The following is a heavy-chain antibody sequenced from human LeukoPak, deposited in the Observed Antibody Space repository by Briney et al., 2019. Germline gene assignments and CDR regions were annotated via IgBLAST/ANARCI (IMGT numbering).Heavy chain of an antibody. CDR2: IYSGGST. D-gene: IGHD6-6*01. V-gene: IGHV3-53*01. J-gene: IGHJ4*02. CDR1: GFTVSSNY. Sequence: GGSLRLSCAASGFTVSSNYMSWVRQAPGKGLEWVSVIYSGGSTYYADSVKGRFTISRDNSKNTLYLQMNSLRAEDTAVYYCATMPFFGSSSRPDSWGQGTLVTVSS. CDR3: ATMPFFGSSSRPDS.